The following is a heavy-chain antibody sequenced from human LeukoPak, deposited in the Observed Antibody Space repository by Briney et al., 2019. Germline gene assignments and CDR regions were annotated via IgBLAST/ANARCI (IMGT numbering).Heavy chain of an antibody. D-gene: IGHD6-6*01. J-gene: IGHJ4*02. CDR1: GGSFSGYY. CDR2: INHSGST. CDR3: ARRIAARSKTKIDY. V-gene: IGHV4-34*01. Sequence: SETLSLTCAVYGGSFSGYYWIWIRQPPGKGLEWIGEINHSGSTNYDPSLKSRVTISVDTSKNQFSLKLSSVTAADTAVYYCARRIAARSKTKIDYWGQGTLVTVSS.